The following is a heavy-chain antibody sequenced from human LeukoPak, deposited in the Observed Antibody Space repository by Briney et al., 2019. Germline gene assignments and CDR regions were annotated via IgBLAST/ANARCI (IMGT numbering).Heavy chain of an antibody. Sequence: PSETLSLTCTVSGGSISSSSYYWGWIRQPPGKGLEWVSSISSSSSYIYYADSVKGRFTISRDNAKNSLYLQMNSLRAEDTAVYYCARGYGSGSYYNVYFDYWGQGTLVTVSS. CDR1: GGSISSSS. D-gene: IGHD3-10*01. CDR3: ARGYGSGSYYNVYFDY. J-gene: IGHJ4*02. V-gene: IGHV3-21*01. CDR2: ISSSSSYI.